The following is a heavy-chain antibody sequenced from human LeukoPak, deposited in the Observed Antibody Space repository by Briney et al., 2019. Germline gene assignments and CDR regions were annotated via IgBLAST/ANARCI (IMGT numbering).Heavy chain of an antibody. Sequence: SETLSLTCTVSGGSISSYYWNWIRQPPGEGLEWVAYIYYSGNTNYNPSLKCRVPISVDTSKNQFSLKLSSVTAADTAVYYCARDVGATPGYFDYWGQGTLVTVSS. CDR3: ARDVGATPGYFDY. CDR1: GGSISSYY. V-gene: IGHV4-59*01. D-gene: IGHD1-26*01. CDR2: IYYSGNT. J-gene: IGHJ4*02.